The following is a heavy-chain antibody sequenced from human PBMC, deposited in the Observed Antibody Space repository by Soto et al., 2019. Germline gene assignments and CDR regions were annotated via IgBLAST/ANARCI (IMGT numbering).Heavy chain of an antibody. J-gene: IGHJ3*02. CDR1: GFTFSTHA. Sequence: VQLVEAGGGVVQPGRSLRLSCAASGFTFSTHAIHWVRQAPGKGLEWVAVISYDGSNKYFADSVKDRFTISRDNSKNMMYVQMNSLRAEDTAVYYCARVLGGTWAFDIWGQGTMVTVSS. D-gene: IGHD2-15*01. CDR2: ISYDGSNK. V-gene: IGHV3-30-3*01. CDR3: ARVLGGTWAFDI.